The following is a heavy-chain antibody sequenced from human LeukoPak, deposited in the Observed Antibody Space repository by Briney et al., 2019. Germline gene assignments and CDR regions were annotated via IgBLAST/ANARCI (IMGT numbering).Heavy chain of an antibody. CDR2: IYYSGDT. D-gene: IGHD3-22*01. Sequence: PSETLSLTCSVSGGSISSSSNYWGWIRQPPGRGLEWIGSIYYSGDTYYNPSLRSRVIISVDTSKNQFSLKLTSVTAADTAVYYCARARDYYDSSGYIPDAFDIWGQGTMVTVSS. V-gene: IGHV4-39*07. J-gene: IGHJ3*02. CDR1: GGSISSSSNY. CDR3: ARARDYYDSSGYIPDAFDI.